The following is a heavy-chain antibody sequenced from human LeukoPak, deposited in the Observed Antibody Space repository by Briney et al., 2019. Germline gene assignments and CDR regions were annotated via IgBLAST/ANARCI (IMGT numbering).Heavy chain of an antibody. CDR3: AKVAASSGELLWDLDY. CDR1: GYTFTSYY. CDR2: INPSGGST. Sequence: ASVKVPCKASGYTFTSYYMHWVRQAPGQGLEWMGIINPSGGSTSYAQKFQGRVTMTRDTSTSTVYMELSSLRSEDTAVYYCAKVAASSGELLWDLDYWGQGTLVTVSS. D-gene: IGHD3-10*01. V-gene: IGHV1-46*03. J-gene: IGHJ4*02.